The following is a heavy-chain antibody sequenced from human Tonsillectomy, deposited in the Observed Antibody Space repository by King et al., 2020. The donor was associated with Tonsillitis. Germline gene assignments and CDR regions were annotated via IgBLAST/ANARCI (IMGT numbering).Heavy chain of an antibody. V-gene: IGHV1-2*02. CDR1: GYTFTDYY. D-gene: IGHD3-22*01. CDR2: INPKSGAT. Sequence: QLVQSGAEVKKPGASVKVSCKASGYTFTDYYFHWVRQAPGQGLEWMGWINPKSGATWYAQKSRGIMTRDTSINTAYMELSRLRSDDTAVYYCARAFDTSGYYYSFDYWGQGTLVTVSS. CDR3: ARAFDTSGYYYSFDY. J-gene: IGHJ4*02.